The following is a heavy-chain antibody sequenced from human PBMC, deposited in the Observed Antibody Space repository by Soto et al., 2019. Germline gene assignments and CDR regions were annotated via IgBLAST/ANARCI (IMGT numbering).Heavy chain of an antibody. CDR1: GFTFSSYA. CDR2: ISGSGGST. Sequence: GGSLRLSCAASGFTFSSYAMSWVRQAPGKGLEWVSAISGSGGSTYYADSVKGRFTISRDNAKNTLYLQMNSLSAEDTAVYYSAPAPGSSGWYDYSYYYRMDVWGQGPTVTASS. J-gene: IGHJ6*02. D-gene: IGHD6-19*01. V-gene: IGHV3-23*01. CDR3: APAPGSSGWYDYSYYYRMDV.